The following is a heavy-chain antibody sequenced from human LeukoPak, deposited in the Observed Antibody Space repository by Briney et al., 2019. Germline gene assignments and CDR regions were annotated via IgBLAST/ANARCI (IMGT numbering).Heavy chain of an antibody. J-gene: IGHJ4*02. CDR3: ARLRLGATAIDY. D-gene: IGHD1-26*01. V-gene: IGHV4-38-2*01. CDR2: IYHSGST. CDR1: GYSISSGYY. Sequence: PSETLSLTCAVSGYSISSGYYWGWIRQPPGKGLEWIGSIYHSGSTYYNPSLKSRVTISVDTSKNLFSLKLSSVTAADTAVYYCARLRLGATAIDYWGQGTLVTVSS.